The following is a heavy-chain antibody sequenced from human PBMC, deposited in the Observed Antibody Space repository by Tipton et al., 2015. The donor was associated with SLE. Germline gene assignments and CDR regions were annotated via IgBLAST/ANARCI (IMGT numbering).Heavy chain of an antibody. CDR2: IFYSGST. Sequence: TLSLTCTVSGGSIDSGGYYWAWIRPPPREGLGWIGYIFYSGSTNYNPPLKNRVTISVDTSKNQFFLKLSSVTAADTAVYYCAREPVYYYYYMDVWGKGTTVTVSS. CDR1: GGSIDSGGYY. V-gene: IGHV4-61*08. J-gene: IGHJ6*03. CDR3: AREPVYYYYYMDV.